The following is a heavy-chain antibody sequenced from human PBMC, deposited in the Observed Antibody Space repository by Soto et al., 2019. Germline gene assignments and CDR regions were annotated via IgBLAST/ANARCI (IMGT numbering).Heavy chain of an antibody. V-gene: IGHV1-58*01. J-gene: IGHJ6*02. CDR3: GTPDSARIVVGGYYYYGMDV. CDR2: IVVGSGNT. CDR1: GFTFTSSA. D-gene: IGHD3-22*01. Sequence: QMQLVQSGPAVKKPGTSVKVSCKASGFTFTSSAVPWVRQARGQRLEWVGWIVVGSGNTNYAQKFQERVTITRDMSTSTAYMELSSLRAEDTAVYYCGTPDSARIVVGGYYYYGMDVWGQGTTVTVSS.